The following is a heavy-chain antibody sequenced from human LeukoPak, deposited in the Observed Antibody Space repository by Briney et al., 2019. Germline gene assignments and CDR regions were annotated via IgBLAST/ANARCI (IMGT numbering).Heavy chain of an antibody. CDR2: ISSSSYI. J-gene: IGHJ5*02. D-gene: IGHD6-13*01. CDR3: ARDKKLYSSSWARSDP. V-gene: IGHV3-21*01. CDR1: GFTFSSYS. Sequence: PGGSLRLSCAASGFTFSSYSMNWVRQAPGKGLEWVSSISSSSYIYYADSVKGRFTISRDNAKNSLYLQMNSLRAEDTAVYYCARDKKLYSSSWARSDPWGQGTLVTVSS.